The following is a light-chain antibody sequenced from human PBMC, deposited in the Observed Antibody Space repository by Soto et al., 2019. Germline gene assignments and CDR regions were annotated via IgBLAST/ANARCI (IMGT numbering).Light chain of an antibody. Sequence: QSALTQPASVSGSPGQSITLSCTGTRSDIGSYSFVSWYQQHPGKAPRPIIYEGSKRPSGVSNRLSASRSGNTASLTISGLQPEDEADYYCCSYALSSTYVFGTGTKLTVL. CDR1: RSDIGSYSF. CDR3: CSYALSSTYV. J-gene: IGLJ1*01. CDR2: EGS. V-gene: IGLV2-23*01.